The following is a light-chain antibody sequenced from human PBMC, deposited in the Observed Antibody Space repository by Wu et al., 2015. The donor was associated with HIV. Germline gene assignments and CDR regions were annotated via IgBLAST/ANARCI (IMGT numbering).Light chain of an antibody. J-gene: IGKJ2*03. CDR3: QQSYSSPQS. Sequence: DIQMTQSPSSLSASLGDRVTITCRASQSISSYLNWYQQKPGKAPKLLLYAASSLQSGVPSRFSGSGSGTDFTLTISSLQPEDFATYYCQQSYSSPQSFGQGTKLEI. V-gene: IGKV1-39*01. CDR2: AAS. CDR1: QSISSY.